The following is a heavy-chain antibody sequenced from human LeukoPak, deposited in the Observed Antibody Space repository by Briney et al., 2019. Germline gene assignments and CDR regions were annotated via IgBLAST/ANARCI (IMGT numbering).Heavy chain of an antibody. J-gene: IGHJ5*02. CDR2: ISYDGSNK. V-gene: IGHV3-30-3*01. Sequence: GGSLRLSCAASGFTFSSYAMHWVRQAPGKGLEWVAVISYDGSNKYYADSVKGRFTISRDNSKNTLYLQMNSLRAEDTAVYYCARAPSRYCSGGSCYGWFDPWGQGTLVTVSS. CDR1: GFTFSSYA. CDR3: ARAPSRYCSGGSCYGWFDP. D-gene: IGHD2-15*01.